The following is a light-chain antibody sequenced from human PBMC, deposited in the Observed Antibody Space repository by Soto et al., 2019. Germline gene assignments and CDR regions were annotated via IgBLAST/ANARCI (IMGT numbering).Light chain of an antibody. Sequence: EIVMTQPPASLSVPPGETATLSCRASQRVGGNLAWYQQKPGQAPRLLIYHASTRATGIPARFSGSGSGTDFTLTISSLQSEDFAFFYCQQYDNWPRTFGQGTKVDI. CDR3: QQYDNWPRT. J-gene: IGKJ1*01. V-gene: IGKV3-15*01. CDR2: HAS. CDR1: QRVGGN.